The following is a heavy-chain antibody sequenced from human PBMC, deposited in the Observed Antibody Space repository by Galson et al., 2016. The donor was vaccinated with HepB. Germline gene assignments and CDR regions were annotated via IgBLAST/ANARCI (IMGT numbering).Heavy chain of an antibody. CDR3: ASLWDVPTSDY. CDR2: ISYDGSKK. J-gene: IGHJ4*02. V-gene: IGHV3-30*04. D-gene: IGHD1-26*01. CDR1: GFTFSNYA. Sequence: SLRLSCAASGFTFSNYAMHWVRQAPGKGLEWVAVISYDGSKKYHADSVKGRFTISRDNSKNTLYLQMNSLKPEDTAVYYCASLWDVPTSDYWGQGTRVIVSS.